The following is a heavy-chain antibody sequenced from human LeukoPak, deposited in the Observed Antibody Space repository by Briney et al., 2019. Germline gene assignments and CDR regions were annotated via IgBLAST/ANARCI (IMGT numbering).Heavy chain of an antibody. Sequence: SQTLSLTCAISGDSVSSNSAAWNWVRQSPSRGLEWLARTYYRSKWYNDFAASVKSRISIDPDTSKNQFSLHLISVTPDDTAVYYRARQGGLGWLTLDYWGQGTLVTVSS. CDR2: TYYRSKWYN. D-gene: IGHD2-21*01. V-gene: IGHV6-1*01. CDR3: ARQGGLGWLTLDY. J-gene: IGHJ4*02. CDR1: GDSVSSNSAA.